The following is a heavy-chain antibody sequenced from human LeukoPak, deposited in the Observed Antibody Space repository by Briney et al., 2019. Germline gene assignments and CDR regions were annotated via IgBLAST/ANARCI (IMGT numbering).Heavy chain of an antibody. CDR2: IGTSVSDT. D-gene: IGHD6-13*01. V-gene: IGHV3-23*01. Sequence: GSLRLSCAASGFTFSGNALSWVRQAPGKGLEWVSVIGTSVSDTYYADSVKGRLTISRDNSKNTVYLQLNSLRAEDTAVYYCAKRVAAPGRTYYFDYWGQGTLVIVSS. J-gene: IGHJ4*02. CDR1: GFTFSGNA. CDR3: AKRVAAPGRTYYFDY.